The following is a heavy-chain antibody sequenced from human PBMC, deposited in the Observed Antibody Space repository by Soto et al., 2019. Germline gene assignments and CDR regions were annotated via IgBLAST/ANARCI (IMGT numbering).Heavy chain of an antibody. CDR3: ARGDYYDTSGPFSDAFDI. D-gene: IGHD3-22*01. J-gene: IGHJ3*02. CDR1: GFTFSTYW. V-gene: IGHV3-7*04. Sequence: GGSLRLSCAASGFTFSTYWMSWVRQAPGKGLEWVANIKPDGSEKWYVDSVKGRFSISRDNAKNSLYLQMSSLRAEDTAVYYCARGDYYDTSGPFSDAFDIWGQGTMVTVS. CDR2: IKPDGSEK.